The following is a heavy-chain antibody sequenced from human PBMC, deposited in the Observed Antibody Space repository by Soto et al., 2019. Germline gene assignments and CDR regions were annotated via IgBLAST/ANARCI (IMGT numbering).Heavy chain of an antibody. CDR1: GFTFSSYA. CDR3: AKEEEDVWGSYRPPGPYYYGMDV. CDR2: ISGSGGST. J-gene: IGHJ6*02. D-gene: IGHD3-16*02. Sequence: GGSLRLSCAASGFTFSSYAMSWVRQAPGKGLEWVSAISGSGGSTYYADSVKGRFTISRDNSKNTLYLQMNSLRAEDTAVYYCAKEEEDVWGSYRPPGPYYYGMDVWGQGTTVTVSS. V-gene: IGHV3-23*01.